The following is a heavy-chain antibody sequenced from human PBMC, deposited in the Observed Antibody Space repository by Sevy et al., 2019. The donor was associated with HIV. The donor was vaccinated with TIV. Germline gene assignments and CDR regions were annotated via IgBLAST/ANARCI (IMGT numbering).Heavy chain of an antibody. CDR3: ASEPHYGGSDWFDP. Sequence: GGSLRLSCAASGFTFSSYEMNWVRQAPGKGLEWVSYISSSGSTIYYADSVKGRFTISRDNAKNSLYLQMNSLRAEDTAVYYCASEPHYGGSDWFDPWGQGTLVTVSS. V-gene: IGHV3-48*03. CDR2: ISSSGSTI. J-gene: IGHJ5*02. D-gene: IGHD4-17*01. CDR1: GFTFSSYE.